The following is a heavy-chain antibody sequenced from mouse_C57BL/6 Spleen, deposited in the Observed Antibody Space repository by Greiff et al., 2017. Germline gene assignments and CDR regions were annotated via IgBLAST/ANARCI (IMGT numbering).Heavy chain of an antibody. CDR2: ISSGSSTI. CDR3: AREQNWEKAY. D-gene: IGHD4-1*01. J-gene: IGHJ3*01. CDR1: GFTFSDYG. V-gene: IGHV5-17*01. Sequence: EVHLVESGGGLVKPGGSLKLSCAASGFTFSDYGMHWVRQAPEKGLEWVAYISSGSSTIYYADTVKGRFTISRDNAKNTLFLQMTSLRSEDTAMYYCAREQNWEKAYWGQGTLVTVSA.